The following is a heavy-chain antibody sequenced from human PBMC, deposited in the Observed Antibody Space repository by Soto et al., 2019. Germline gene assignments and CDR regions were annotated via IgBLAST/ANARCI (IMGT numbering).Heavy chain of an antibody. Sequence: QVQLVESGGGVVQPGRSLRLSCAASGFTFSSYAMHWVRQAPGKGLEWVAVISYDGSNKYYADSVKGRFTISRDNSKNTLYLQMNSLRAEDTAVYYCARGSRPGYSGYDRKPEKYNWFDPWGQGTLVTVSS. CDR3: ARGSRPGYSGYDRKPEKYNWFDP. CDR1: GFTFSSYA. D-gene: IGHD5-12*01. CDR2: ISYDGSNK. V-gene: IGHV3-30-3*01. J-gene: IGHJ5*02.